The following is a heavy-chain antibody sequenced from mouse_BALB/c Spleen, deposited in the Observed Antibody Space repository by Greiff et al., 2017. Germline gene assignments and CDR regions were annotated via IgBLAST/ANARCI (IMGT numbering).Heavy chain of an antibody. J-gene: IGHJ2*01. D-gene: IGHD1-1*02. CDR2: ISYSGST. CDR1: GYSITSDYA. Sequence: VQLKESGPGLVKPSQSLSLTCTVTGYSITSDYAWNWIRQFPGNKLEWMGYISYSGSTSYNPSLKSRISITRDTSKNQFFLQLNSVTTEDTATYYCARRGIWFDYWGQGTTLTVSS. CDR3: ARRGIWFDY. V-gene: IGHV3-2*02.